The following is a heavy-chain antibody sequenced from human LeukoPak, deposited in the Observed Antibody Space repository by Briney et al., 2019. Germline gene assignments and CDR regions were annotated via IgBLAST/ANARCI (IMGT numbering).Heavy chain of an antibody. J-gene: IGHJ6*02. Sequence: SVKVSCKASGGTFSSYAISWVRQAPGQGLEWMGRIIPILGIANYAQKFQGRVTITADKSTSTAYMELSSLRSEDTAVYYCARDKITMIVVVIMGMDVWGQGTTVTISS. CDR2: IIPILGIA. CDR1: GGTFSSYA. CDR3: ARDKITMIVVVIMGMDV. D-gene: IGHD3-22*01. V-gene: IGHV1-69*04.